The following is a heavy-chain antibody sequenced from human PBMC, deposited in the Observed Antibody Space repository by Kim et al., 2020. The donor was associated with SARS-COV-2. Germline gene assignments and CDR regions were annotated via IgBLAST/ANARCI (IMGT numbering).Heavy chain of an antibody. V-gene: IGHV4-30-2*04. D-gene: IGHD3-10*01. Sequence: SLKRRVTISVGTSKNQFSLKLSSVTAADTAVYYCASLWDTMVRGVIPFDIWGQGTMVTVSS. CDR3: ASLWDTMVRGVIPFDI. J-gene: IGHJ3*02.